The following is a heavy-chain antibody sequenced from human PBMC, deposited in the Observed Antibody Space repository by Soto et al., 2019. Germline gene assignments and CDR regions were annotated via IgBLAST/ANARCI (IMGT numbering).Heavy chain of an antibody. Sequence: PGGSLRLSCAASGFTFSSYWMSWVRQAPGKGLEWVANIKQDGSEKYYVDSVKGRFTIARDNAKNSLYLQMNSLRAEDTAVYYCARAPPYYGDYVLHPIRWGQGPLVTGSS. D-gene: IGHD4-17*01. CDR2: IKQDGSEK. CDR3: ARAPPYYGDYVLHPIR. V-gene: IGHV3-7*03. J-gene: IGHJ4*02. CDR1: GFTFSSYW.